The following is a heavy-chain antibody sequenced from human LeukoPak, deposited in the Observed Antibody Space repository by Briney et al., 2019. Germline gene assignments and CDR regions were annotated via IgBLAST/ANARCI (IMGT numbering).Heavy chain of an antibody. V-gene: IGHV4-4*09. CDR2: MYPGGNT. CDR3: AKHDAAAWLDS. D-gene: IGHD6-19*01. J-gene: IGHJ4*02. Sequence: SETLSLTCAVSGNSISSFHWSWIRQPPGRGLEWVAFMYPGGNTNYNPSLGSRVTMSGDTSKNELSLKLTSVTAADSAVHFCAKHDAAAWLDSWGQGILVTVSS. CDR1: GNSISSFH.